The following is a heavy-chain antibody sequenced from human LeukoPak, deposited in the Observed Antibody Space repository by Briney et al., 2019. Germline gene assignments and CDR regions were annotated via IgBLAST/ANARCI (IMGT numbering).Heavy chain of an antibody. CDR2: INGSGGST. Sequence: GGSLRLSCAASGFTFSTYAMSWVRQAPGKGLEWVSAINGSGGSTYYADSVKGRFTISRDNSKNTLYLQMKSLRAEDTAVYYCAKDVGTSGYDFWSGIYYYYGMDVWGQGTTVTVSS. J-gene: IGHJ6*02. CDR3: AKDVGTSGYDFWSGIYYYYGMDV. D-gene: IGHD3-3*01. V-gene: IGHV3-23*01. CDR1: GFTFSTYA.